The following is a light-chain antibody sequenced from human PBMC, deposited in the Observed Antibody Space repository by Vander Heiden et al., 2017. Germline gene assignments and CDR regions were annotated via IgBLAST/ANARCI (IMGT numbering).Light chain of an antibody. Sequence: QTVVTQEPSLTVSPGGTVTLTCTSNTGAVTSGYYPNWFQQKPGQAPRALIYRTSNKHSRTPARFSGSLLGGKDALTLSGVQPEDEAEYYCLLYFGGGQAWVFGGGTKLTVL. CDR1: TGAVTSGYY. CDR2: RTS. J-gene: IGLJ3*02. V-gene: IGLV7-43*01. CDR3: LLYFGGGQAWV.